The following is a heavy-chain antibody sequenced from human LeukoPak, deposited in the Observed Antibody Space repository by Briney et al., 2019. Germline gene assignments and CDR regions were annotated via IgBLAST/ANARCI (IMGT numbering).Heavy chain of an antibody. J-gene: IGHJ4*02. Sequence: GGSLRLSCAASGFTFNTYTMTWVRQAPGKGPEWVSSITSGSHYIYYADSVKGRFTISRDNAKNSLYLQMNSLRAEDTAVYYCAGDITGTTSFDYWGQGTLVTVSS. D-gene: IGHD1-20*01. CDR3: AGDITGTTSFDY. CDR2: ITSGSHYI. CDR1: GFTFNTYT. V-gene: IGHV3-21*01.